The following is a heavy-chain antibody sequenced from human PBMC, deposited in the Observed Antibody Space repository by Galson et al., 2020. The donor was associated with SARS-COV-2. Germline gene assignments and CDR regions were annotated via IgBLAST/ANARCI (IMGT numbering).Heavy chain of an antibody. CDR1: GGTFSSYA. Sequence: KISCKASGGTFSSYAISWVRQAPGQGLEWMGGIIPIFGTANYAQKFQGRVTITADESTSTAYMELSSLRSEDTAVYYCARDLNRAAAGYFDYWGQGTLVTVSS. CDR2: IIPIFGTA. D-gene: IGHD6-13*01. V-gene: IGHV1-69*01. CDR3: ARDLNRAAAGYFDY. J-gene: IGHJ4*02.